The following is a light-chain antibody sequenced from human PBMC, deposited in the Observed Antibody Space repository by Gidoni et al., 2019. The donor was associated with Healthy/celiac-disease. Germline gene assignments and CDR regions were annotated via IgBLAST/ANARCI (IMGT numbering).Light chain of an antibody. V-gene: IGKV1-33*01. J-gene: IGKJ5*01. CDR1: QDISNY. CDR2: AAS. Sequence: DIQMTQSPSSLSASVGDRVTITCQASQDISNYLNWYQQKPGKAPKLLIYAASNFETGVPSRFRGSGSGTDFTFTISSLQPEDIATYYCQQYDNLPTFGQGTRLEIK. CDR3: QQYDNLPT.